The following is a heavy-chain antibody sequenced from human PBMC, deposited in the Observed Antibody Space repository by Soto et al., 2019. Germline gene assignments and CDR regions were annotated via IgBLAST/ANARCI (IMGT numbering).Heavy chain of an antibody. CDR1: AGTISSKDFF. Sequence: SETRRCTWSVSAGTISSKDFFWGWIRQPPGRGTEWIGRIYAKAGTYYNPSLKSRVFISIDKSKNQFSLNVKSVTAADTAVYEGAKLLAGATPGNDVAYWGKGTLV. D-gene: IGHD2-15*01. J-gene: IGHJ4*02. CDR3: AKLLAGATPGNDVAY. V-gene: IGHV4-39*01. CDR2: IYAKAGT.